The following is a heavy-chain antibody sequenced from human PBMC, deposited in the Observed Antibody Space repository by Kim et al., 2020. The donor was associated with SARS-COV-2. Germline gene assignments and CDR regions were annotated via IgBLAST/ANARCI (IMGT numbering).Heavy chain of an antibody. J-gene: IGHJ3*02. V-gene: IGHV3-23*01. D-gene: IGHD1-26*01. Sequence: GGALRLSWATSGFTFSRFAMNWFRQAQGKGLEWVSAIGGSGGTTYYAESVKDRFTISRDKSKNTVFLQMRSLRVEDTAVSYCANVVSGGYVGTDAFDIGGQGPMVTVSS. CDR2: IGGSGGTT. CDR1: GFTFSRFA. CDR3: ANVVSGGYVGTDAFDI.